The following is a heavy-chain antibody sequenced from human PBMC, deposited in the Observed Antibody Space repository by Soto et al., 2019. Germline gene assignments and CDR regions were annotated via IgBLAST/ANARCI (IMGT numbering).Heavy chain of an antibody. CDR2: IYHSGST. V-gene: IGHV4-4*02. Sequence: PSETLSLTCAVSGGSISSTNWWSWARQPPGKGLEWIGEIYHSGSTNYNPSLKSRVTISLDKSKSQFSLKLNSVTAADSAVYFCARLEGLATISYYFDYWGQGTLVTVSS. D-gene: IGHD3-9*01. J-gene: IGHJ4*02. CDR3: ARLEGLATISYYFDY. CDR1: GGSISSTNW.